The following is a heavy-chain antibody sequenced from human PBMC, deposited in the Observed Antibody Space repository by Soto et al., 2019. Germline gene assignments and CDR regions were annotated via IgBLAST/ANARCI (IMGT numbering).Heavy chain of an antibody. V-gene: IGHV4-4*07. D-gene: IGHD4-17*01. J-gene: IGHJ4*02. Sequence: QVQLQESGPGLVKPSETLSLTCTVSGGSISSYYWSWIRQPAGKGLEYIGRIYSSGSTNYNPSLKSRVSMSVDTSKNQFSLKLTSVTGSDTAVYYCARGHGDYVDSWGQGTLVTVSS. CDR3: ARGHGDYVDS. CDR2: IYSSGST. CDR1: GGSISSYY.